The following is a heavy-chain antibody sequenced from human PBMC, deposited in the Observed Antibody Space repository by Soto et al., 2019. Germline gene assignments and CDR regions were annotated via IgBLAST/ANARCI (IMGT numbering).Heavy chain of an antibody. CDR2: ISAYNGNT. CDR3: ATSTRLRYFDWPSYYFDY. V-gene: IGHV1-18*01. CDR1: GYTFTSYG. Sequence: QVQLVQSGAEVKKPGASVKVSCKASGYTFTSYGISWVRQAPGQGLEWMGWISAYNGNTNYAQKLQGRVTMTTDTSTSTAYMELRSLRSDDTAVYYCATSTRLRYFDWPSYYFDYWGQGTLVTVSS. D-gene: IGHD3-9*01. J-gene: IGHJ4*02.